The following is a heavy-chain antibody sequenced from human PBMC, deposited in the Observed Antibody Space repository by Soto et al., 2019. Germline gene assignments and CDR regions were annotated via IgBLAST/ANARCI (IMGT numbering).Heavy chain of an antibody. V-gene: IGHV3-23*01. J-gene: IGHJ5*02. Sequence: GGSLRLSCAASGFTFSSYAMSWVRQAPGKGLEWVSAISGSGGSTYYADSVKGRFTISRDNSKNTLHLQMNSLRAEDTAVYYCAKPSIAVAGIVNWFDPWGQGTLVTVSS. CDR2: ISGSGGST. D-gene: IGHD6-19*01. CDR3: AKPSIAVAGIVNWFDP. CDR1: GFTFSSYA.